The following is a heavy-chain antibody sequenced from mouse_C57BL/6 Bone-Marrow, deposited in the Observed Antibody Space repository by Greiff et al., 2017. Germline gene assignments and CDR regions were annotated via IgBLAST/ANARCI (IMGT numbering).Heavy chain of an antibody. Sequence: ESGPGLVKPSQSLSLTCSVTGYSITSGYYWNWIRQFPGNKLEWMGYISYDGSNNYNPSLKNRIPITRDTSKNQFFLKLNAVTTEDPATYYCARSGVLRGDYWGQGTSVTVSS. CDR3: ARSGVLRGDY. V-gene: IGHV3-6*01. CDR2: ISYDGSN. D-gene: IGHD1-1*01. J-gene: IGHJ4*01. CDR1: GYSITSGYY.